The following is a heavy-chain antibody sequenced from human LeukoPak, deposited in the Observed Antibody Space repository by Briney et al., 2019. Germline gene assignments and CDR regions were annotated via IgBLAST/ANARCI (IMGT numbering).Heavy chain of an antibody. D-gene: IGHD6-6*01. Sequence: PGGSLRPSCAASGFTFSSYDMHWVRQTIGKGLEWVSSIGIAGDTYYPGSVKGRFTISRENAKNSLYLQMNSLRAGDTAVYYCARAPPYSSASWGYYGMDVWGQGTTVTVSS. CDR2: IGIAGDT. V-gene: IGHV3-13*01. CDR1: GFTFSSYD. CDR3: ARAPPYSSASWGYYGMDV. J-gene: IGHJ6*02.